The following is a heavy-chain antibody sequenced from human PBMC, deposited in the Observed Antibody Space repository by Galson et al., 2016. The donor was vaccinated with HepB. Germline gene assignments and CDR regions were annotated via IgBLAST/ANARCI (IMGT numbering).Heavy chain of an antibody. CDR2: IWYDGSRK. V-gene: IGHV3-33*01. D-gene: IGHD5-18*01. Sequence: SLRLSCAASGFTFSSYGMHWVRQGPGKGLEWVAVIWYDGSRKFYGDSVKGRFTISRDNSMNKVYLEMNGLRAEDTAVYYCARVDGGYRYGLDYGMDVWGQGTTVT. CDR3: ARVDGGYRYGLDYGMDV. J-gene: IGHJ6*02. CDR1: GFTFSSYG.